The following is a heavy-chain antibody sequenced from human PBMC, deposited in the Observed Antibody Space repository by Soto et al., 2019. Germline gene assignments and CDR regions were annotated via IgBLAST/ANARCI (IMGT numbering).Heavy chain of an antibody. CDR2: ISAYNGNT. J-gene: IGHJ4*02. D-gene: IGHD5-12*01. V-gene: IGHV1-18*01. CDR1: GYTFTSYG. Sequence: VASVKVSCKASGYTFTSYGISWVRQAPGQGLEWMGWISAYNGNTNYAQKLQGRVTMTTDTSTSTAYMELRSLRSDDTAVYYCARGGSRIVATIRGDYWGQGTLVTVSS. CDR3: ARGGSRIVATIRGDY.